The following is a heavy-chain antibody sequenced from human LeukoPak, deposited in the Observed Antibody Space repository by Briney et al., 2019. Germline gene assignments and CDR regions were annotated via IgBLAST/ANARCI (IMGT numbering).Heavy chain of an antibody. CDR1: GGTFSSYA. CDR3: ARALNWFDP. V-gene: IGHV1-69*04. J-gene: IGHJ5*02. Sequence: GASVKVSCKASGGTFSSYAISWVRQAPGQGLEWMGRTIPILGIANYAQKFQGRVTITADKSTSTAYMELSSLRSEDTAVYYCARALNWFDPWGQGTLVTVSS. CDR2: TIPILGIA.